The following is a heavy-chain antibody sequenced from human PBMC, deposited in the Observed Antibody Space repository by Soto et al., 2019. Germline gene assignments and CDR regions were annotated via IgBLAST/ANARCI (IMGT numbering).Heavy chain of an antibody. CDR2: ISYDGSNK. CDR1: GLTFSAFP. D-gene: IGHD5-18*01. Sequence: QVQLVESGGGVSQPGSSLKLPCEAFGLTFSAFPMTWVPRAPGKGWGGGAVISYDGSNKYYADSVKARFTISRDNSKNTLYLQMNSLRAEDTAVYYCARDPLWGTAMVLWYFDLWGRGTLVTVSS. V-gene: IGHV3-30-3*01. CDR3: ARDPLWGTAMVLWYFDL. J-gene: IGHJ2*01.